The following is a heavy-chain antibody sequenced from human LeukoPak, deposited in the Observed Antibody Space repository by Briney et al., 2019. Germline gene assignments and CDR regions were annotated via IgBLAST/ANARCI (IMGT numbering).Heavy chain of an antibody. CDR1: GFTFGDYG. J-gene: IGHJ4*02. CDR2: IRSKAYGGTT. Sequence: NPGGSLRLSCTASGFTFGDYGMSWFRQAPGKGLEWVGFIRSKAYGGTTEYAASVKGRFTISRDDSKSIAYVQMNCLKTEDTAVYYCTRQVLRFLEGLYDYWGQGALVTVSS. V-gene: IGHV3-49*05. D-gene: IGHD3-3*01. CDR3: TRQVLRFLEGLYDY.